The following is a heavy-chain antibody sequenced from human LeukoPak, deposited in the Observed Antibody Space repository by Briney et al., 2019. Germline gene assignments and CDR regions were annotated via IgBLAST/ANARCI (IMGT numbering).Heavy chain of an antibody. CDR1: GFTFSSYV. V-gene: IGHV3-21*01. CDR3: VREYGYTRHFDY. J-gene: IGHJ4*02. D-gene: IGHD5-24*01. Sequence: GGSLRLSCAATGFTFSSYVMNWVRQAPGKGLEWVSSISSSSSYIYYADSVKGRFTISRDNAKNSLYLQMNSLRAEDTAAYYCVREYGYTRHFDYWGQGTLVTVSS. CDR2: ISSSSSYI.